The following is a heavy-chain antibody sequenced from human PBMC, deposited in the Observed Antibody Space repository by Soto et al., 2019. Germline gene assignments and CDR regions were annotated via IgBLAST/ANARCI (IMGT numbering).Heavy chain of an antibody. CDR1: GYTFTSYY. Sequence: ASVKVSFKASGYTFTSYYMHWVRQAPGQGLEWMGIINPSGGSTSYAQKFQGRVTMTRDTSTSTVYMELSSLRSEDTAVYYCARAPGRVVTDDLLTPGGGWFDPWGQGTLVTVSS. CDR2: INPSGGST. CDR3: ARAPGRVVTDDLLTPGGGWFDP. J-gene: IGHJ5*02. V-gene: IGHV1-46*01. D-gene: IGHD2-21*02.